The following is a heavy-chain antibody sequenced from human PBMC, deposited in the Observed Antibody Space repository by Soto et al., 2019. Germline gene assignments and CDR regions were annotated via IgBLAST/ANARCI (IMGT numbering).Heavy chain of an antibody. J-gene: IGHJ2*01. D-gene: IGHD2-21*02. V-gene: IGHV3-9*01. CDR3: AKAPPVVTAVFEL. Sequence: FRSLRCAASGLTFYTYAVHLVRKPTGKGLEWVSGISWNSGSIGYADSVKGRFTISRDNAKNSLYLQMNSLRAEDTSLYYCAKAPPVVTAVFELWGRGTLV. CDR2: ISWNSGSI. CDR1: GLTFYTYA.